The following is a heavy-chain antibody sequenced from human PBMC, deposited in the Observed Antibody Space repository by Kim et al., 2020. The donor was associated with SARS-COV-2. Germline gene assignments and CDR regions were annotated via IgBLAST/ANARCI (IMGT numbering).Heavy chain of an antibody. CDR1: GYTFTSYG. J-gene: IGHJ6*02. CDR2: ISAYNGNT. V-gene: IGHV1-18*04. D-gene: IGHD2-21*02. CDR3: ARGPLYCGGDCYSFYYYGMDV. Sequence: ASVKVSCKASGYTFTSYGISWVRQAPGQGLEWMGWISAYNGNTNYAQKLQGRVTMTTDTSTSTAYMELRSLRSDDTAVYYCARGPLYCGGDCYSFYYYGMDVWGQGTTVTVSS.